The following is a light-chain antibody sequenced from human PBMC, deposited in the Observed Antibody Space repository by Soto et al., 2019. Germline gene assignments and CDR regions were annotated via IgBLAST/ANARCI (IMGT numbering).Light chain of an antibody. CDR3: SSYAGSNNLV. V-gene: IGLV2-8*01. Sequence: QPALTQPPSASGSPGQSVTISCTGTSSDVGGYHYVSWYQQHPGKAPKLMIHEVTKRPSGVPDRFSGSKSGNTASLTVSGLQGEDEADYYCSSYAGSNNLVFGGGTKVTVL. CDR1: SSDVGGYHY. J-gene: IGLJ2*01. CDR2: EVT.